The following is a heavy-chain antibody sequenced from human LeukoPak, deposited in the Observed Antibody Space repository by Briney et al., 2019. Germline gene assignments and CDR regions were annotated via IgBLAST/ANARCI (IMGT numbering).Heavy chain of an antibody. J-gene: IGHJ5*02. D-gene: IGHD6-13*01. CDR2: ISYDGSNK. CDR3: ASVGKRQQLLGNWFDP. CDR1: GFTFRSYA. Sequence: GGSLRLSCAASGFTFRSYAMHWVRQAPGKGLEWVAVISYDGSNKYYADSVKGRFTFSRDNSKNTMYLQVNSLRPEDTAVYYCASVGKRQQLLGNWFDPWGQGTLVTVSP. V-gene: IGHV3-30-3*01.